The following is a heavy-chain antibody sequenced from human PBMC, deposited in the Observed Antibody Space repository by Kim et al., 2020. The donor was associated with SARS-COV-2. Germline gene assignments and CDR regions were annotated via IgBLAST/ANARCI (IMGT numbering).Heavy chain of an antibody. Sequence: ASVKVSCKASGYTFTSYAMHWVRQAPGQRLEWMGWINAGNGNTKYSQKFQGRVTITRDTSASTAYMELSSLRSEDTAVYYCARGYRSTVYDSDQKYYYYGMDVWGQGTTVTVSS. CDR2: INAGNGNT. J-gene: IGHJ6*02. CDR1: GYTFTSYA. V-gene: IGHV1-3*01. CDR3: ARGYRSTVYDSDQKYYYYGMDV. D-gene: IGHD3-16*01.